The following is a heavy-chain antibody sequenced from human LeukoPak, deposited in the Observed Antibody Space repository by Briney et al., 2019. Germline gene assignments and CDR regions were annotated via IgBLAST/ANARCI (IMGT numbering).Heavy chain of an antibody. J-gene: IGHJ6*03. V-gene: IGHV3-30*01. D-gene: IGHD5-18*01. CDR3: ARTTEGGYSYGYFYYYYMDV. CDR1: GFTFSSYV. Sequence: GRSLRLSCAASGFTFSSYVMHWVRQAPGKGLEWVAIISYDGSNEYYADSVKGRFTISRDNSKNTLYLQMNSLRAADTAVYYCARTTEGGYSYGYFYYYYMDVWGKGTTVTISS. CDR2: ISYDGSNE.